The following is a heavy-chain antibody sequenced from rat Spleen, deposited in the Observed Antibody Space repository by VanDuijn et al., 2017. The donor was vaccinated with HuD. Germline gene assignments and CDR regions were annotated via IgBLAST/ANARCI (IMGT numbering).Heavy chain of an antibody. CDR3: ATGPRILRLDWFVY. J-gene: IGHJ3*01. CDR1: GFTFSKYG. V-gene: IGHV5S13*01. D-gene: IGHD1-6*01. CDR2: ISSGAGNT. Sequence: EVQLVESGGGLVQPGSSLKLSCAASGFTFSKYGMAWVRQAPTKDLEWVASISSGAGNTYYRDSVMGRFTISRDNAKNTLYLQMDSLRSEDTATYYCATGPRILRLDWFVYWGQGTLVTVSS.